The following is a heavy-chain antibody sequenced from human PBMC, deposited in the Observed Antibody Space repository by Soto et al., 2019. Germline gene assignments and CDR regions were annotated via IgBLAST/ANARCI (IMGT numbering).Heavy chain of an antibody. J-gene: IGHJ6*02. CDR2: IYYSGST. V-gene: IGHV4-31*03. CDR1: GGSISSGGYY. D-gene: IGHD6-6*01. CDR3: ARGYRIAANHRYYYYYGMDV. Sequence: TSETLSLTCTVSGGSISSGGYYWSWIRQHPGKGLEWIGYIYYSGSTYYNPSLKSRVTISVDTSKNQFSLKLSSVTAADTAVYYCARGYRIAANHRYYYYYGMDVWGQGTTVTVSS.